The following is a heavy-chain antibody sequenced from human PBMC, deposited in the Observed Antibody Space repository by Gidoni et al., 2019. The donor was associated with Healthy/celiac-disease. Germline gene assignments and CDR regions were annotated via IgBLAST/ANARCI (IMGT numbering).Heavy chain of an antibody. CDR3: AGGDYDFWSGYYNFDY. CDR1: GDSISSRSYS. D-gene: IGHD3-3*01. Sequence: QLQLQESGPGLVKPLETLSLPCTVSGDSISSRSYSWGWIRQPPGKGLEWIGTIYYSGTTQYSPSLKSRVTISVDTSKNHLSLKLTSVTAEDTAVYYCAGGDYDFWSGYYNFDYWGQGTLVTVSS. V-gene: IGHV4-39*02. CDR2: IYYSGTT. J-gene: IGHJ4*02.